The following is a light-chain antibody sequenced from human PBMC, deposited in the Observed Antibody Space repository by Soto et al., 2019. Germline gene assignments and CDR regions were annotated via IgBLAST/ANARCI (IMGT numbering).Light chain of an antibody. CDR2: GNS. J-gene: IGLJ1*01. CDR1: ISKIGAGYD. V-gene: IGLV1-40*01. Sequence: QSVLTPPPSVSGAPGQRVTICCTLSISKIGAGYDVHWYQQLPGTAPKLLIYGNSNRPSGVPDRFSGFKSGTSASLAITGRQAEDEPDYYCQSYDSSLCGYACGTRTQVPS. CDR3: QSYDSSLCGYA.